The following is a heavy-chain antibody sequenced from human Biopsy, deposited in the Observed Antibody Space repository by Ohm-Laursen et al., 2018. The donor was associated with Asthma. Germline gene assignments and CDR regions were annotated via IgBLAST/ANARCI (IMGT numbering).Heavy chain of an antibody. D-gene: IGHD4-17*01. CDR3: ARTTYGDDGFDP. Sequence: SQTLSLTCTVSGGSINIGDYYWSWIRQHPVKGLEWIGYIYYSGSTYYNPSLKSRVSISLDTSKNQFSLSLTSVTAADTAVYYCARTTYGDDGFDPWGQGTLVTVPS. V-gene: IGHV4-31*03. CDR2: IYYSGST. J-gene: IGHJ5*02. CDR1: GGSINIGDYY.